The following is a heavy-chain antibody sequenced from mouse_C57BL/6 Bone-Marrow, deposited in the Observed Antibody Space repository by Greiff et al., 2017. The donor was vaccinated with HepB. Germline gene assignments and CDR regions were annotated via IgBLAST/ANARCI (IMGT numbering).Heavy chain of an antibody. V-gene: IGHV1-5*01. D-gene: IGHD1-1*01. Sequence: VHVKQSGTVLARPGASVKMSCKTSGYTFTSYWMHWVKQRPGQGLEWIGAIYPGNSDTSYNQKFKGKAKLTAVTSASTAYMELSSLTNEDSAVYYCTQEGPYYYGSSYRIAYWGQGTLVTVSA. CDR2: IYPGNSDT. J-gene: IGHJ3*01. CDR3: TQEGPYYYGSSYRIAY. CDR1: GYTFTSYW.